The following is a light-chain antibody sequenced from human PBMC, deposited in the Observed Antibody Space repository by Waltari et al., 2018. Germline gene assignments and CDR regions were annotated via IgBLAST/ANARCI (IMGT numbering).Light chain of an antibody. CDR2: EVT. Sequence: QSGLTQPASVSVSPGQSIPVPCTGTSSDVRHYNLVSWYQQYPGKAPKRLVYEVTKRTSGVSDRFSGSKSGNTASLTISGLQSEDEADYYCCSYAGLGIYVFGTGTKVTVL. CDR1: SSDVRHYNL. V-gene: IGLV2-23*02. CDR3: CSYAGLGIYV. J-gene: IGLJ1*01.